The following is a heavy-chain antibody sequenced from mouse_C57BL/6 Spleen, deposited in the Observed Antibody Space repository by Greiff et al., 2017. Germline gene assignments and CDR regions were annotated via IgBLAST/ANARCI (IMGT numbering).Heavy chain of an antibody. V-gene: IGHV5-16*01. CDR1: GFTFSDYY. Sequence: DVKLVESEGGLVQPGSSMKLSCTASGFTFSDYYMAWVRQVPEKGLEWVANINYDGSSTYYLDSLKSRFIISRDNAKNILYLQMSSLKSEDTATYYCARNFEGYFDYWGQGTTLTVSS. J-gene: IGHJ2*01. CDR2: INYDGSST. CDR3: ARNFEGYFDY.